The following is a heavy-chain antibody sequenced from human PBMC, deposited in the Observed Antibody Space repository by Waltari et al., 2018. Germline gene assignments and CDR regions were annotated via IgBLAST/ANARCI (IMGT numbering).Heavy chain of an antibody. CDR3: ATSPPVGANFDY. J-gene: IGHJ4*02. CDR2: IYSGGST. CDR1: GFTFSSYA. Sequence: EVRLLESGGGLVQPGGSLRLSCAASGFTFSSYAMSWVRQAPGKGLEWVSVIYSGGSTYYADSVKGRFTISRDNSKNTLYLQMNSLRAEDTAVYYCATSPPVGANFDYWGQGTLVTVSS. D-gene: IGHD1-26*01. V-gene: IGHV3-23*03.